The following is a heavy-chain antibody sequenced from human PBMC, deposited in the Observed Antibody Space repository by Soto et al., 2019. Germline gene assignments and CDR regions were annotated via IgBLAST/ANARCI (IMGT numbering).Heavy chain of an antibody. Sequence: GGSLRLSCAASGFTFSTFAMSWVRQAPGTGLEWVAAISGSGGSAYYADSVEGRFTISRDNSKNTLHLQMNSLRAEDTAVYYCAEGSPYSRVFFDNWGQGSLVTVSS. J-gene: IGHJ4*02. CDR2: ISGSGGSA. V-gene: IGHV3-23*01. CDR1: GFTFSTFA. CDR3: AEGSPYSRVFFDN. D-gene: IGHD4-4*01.